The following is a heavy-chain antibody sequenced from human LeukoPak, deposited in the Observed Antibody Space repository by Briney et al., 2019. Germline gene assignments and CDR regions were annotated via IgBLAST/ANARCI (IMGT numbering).Heavy chain of an antibody. CDR3: ARGYGVRYYYYGMDV. Sequence: GSLRLSCAASGFTFSSYWMSWVRQAPGKGLEWVANIKQDGSEKYYVDSVKGRFTISRDTAKNSLYLQMDSLRAEDTAVYYCARGYGVRYYYYGMDVWGQGTTVTVSS. V-gene: IGHV3-7*01. J-gene: IGHJ6*02. D-gene: IGHD3-10*01. CDR2: IKQDGSEK. CDR1: GFTFSSYW.